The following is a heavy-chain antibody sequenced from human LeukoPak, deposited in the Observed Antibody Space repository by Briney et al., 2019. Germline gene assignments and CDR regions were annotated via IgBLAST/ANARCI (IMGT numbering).Heavy chain of an antibody. Sequence: PSETLSLTCTVTGGSISSGDYYWSWIRQPPGTGLEWIGYIYYSGSTCYNPSLKSRVTISVDTSKNQFSLKPSSVTAADTAVYYCARVFGRSGQRYYYYMDVWGKGTTVTVSS. CDR1: GGSISSGDYY. D-gene: IGHD3-3*01. V-gene: IGHV4-30-4*08. CDR2: IYYSGST. J-gene: IGHJ6*03. CDR3: ARVFGRSGQRYYYYMDV.